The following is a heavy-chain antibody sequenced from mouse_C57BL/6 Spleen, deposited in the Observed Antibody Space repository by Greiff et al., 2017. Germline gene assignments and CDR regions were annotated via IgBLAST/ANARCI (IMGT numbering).Heavy chain of an antibody. CDR3: ARGSSGPAY. CDR2: IYPRDGCT. D-gene: IGHD3-2*02. J-gene: IGHJ2*01. V-gene: IGHV1-85*01. Sequence: VQLQQSGPELVKPGASVKLSCKASGYTFTSYDITWVKQRPGQGLEWIGWIYPRDGCTKYNEKFKGKATLTVATSSSTTYLELHGLTSEDSAVYFYARGSSGPAYWGHGTTLTVSS. CDR1: GYTFTSYD.